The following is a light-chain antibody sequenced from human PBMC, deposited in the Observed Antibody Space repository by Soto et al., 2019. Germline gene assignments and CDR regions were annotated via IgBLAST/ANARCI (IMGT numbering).Light chain of an antibody. CDR2: GAS. V-gene: IGKV3-15*01. Sequence: EIVMTQSPATLSVSPGERATLSCRASQSVSGNLAWYQQKPGQAPRLLIYGASTRATGIPARFSGSGSGTDFALTISSLQSEDFAVYYCQQYNNWPPTFGQGTRQEIK. CDR1: QSVSGN. CDR3: QQYNNWPPT. J-gene: IGKJ5*01.